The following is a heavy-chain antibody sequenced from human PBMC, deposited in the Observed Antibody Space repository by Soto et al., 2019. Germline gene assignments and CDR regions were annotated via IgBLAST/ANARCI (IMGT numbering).Heavy chain of an antibody. CDR1: GFTLSSYA. Sequence: GQLLESGGGLVQPGGSLRLSCAASGFTLSSYAMSWVRQAPGKGLEWVSAISGSGGSTYYADSLKVQFTISRDTSKNTLYLQMKRLRAEDTAGYYGAKPGGWLVAQFDYWGQGTLVTVSS. D-gene: IGHD6-19*01. CDR3: AKPGGWLVAQFDY. J-gene: IGHJ4*02. CDR2: ISGSGGST. V-gene: IGHV3-23*01.